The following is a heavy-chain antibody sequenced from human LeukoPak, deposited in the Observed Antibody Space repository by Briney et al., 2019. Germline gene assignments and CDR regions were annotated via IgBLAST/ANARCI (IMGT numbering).Heavy chain of an antibody. Sequence: PGRSLRLSCAASGFTFSSYGMHWVRQAPGKGLEWVAVISYDGSNKYYADSVKGRFTISRDNSKNTLYLQMNSLRAEDTAVYYCAKDSRGYCSSTSCHWGAFDIWGQGTMVTVSS. D-gene: IGHD2-2*01. J-gene: IGHJ3*02. CDR2: ISYDGSNK. CDR1: GFTFSSYG. V-gene: IGHV3-30*18. CDR3: AKDSRGYCSSTSCHWGAFDI.